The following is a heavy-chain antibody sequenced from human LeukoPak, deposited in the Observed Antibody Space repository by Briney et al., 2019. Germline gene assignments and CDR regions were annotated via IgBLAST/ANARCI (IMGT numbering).Heavy chain of an antibody. CDR3: ARDRAGYSSGYYRIDY. D-gene: IGHD3-22*01. V-gene: IGHV1-18*01. CDR1: GYTFTSYG. CDR2: ISAYNGNT. J-gene: IGHJ4*02. Sequence: EASVKVSCKASGYTFTSYGISWVRQAPGQGLEWMGWISAYNGNTNYAQKLQGRVTMTTDTSTSTAYMELRSLRSDDTAVYYCARDRAGYSSGYYRIDYWGQGTLVTVSS.